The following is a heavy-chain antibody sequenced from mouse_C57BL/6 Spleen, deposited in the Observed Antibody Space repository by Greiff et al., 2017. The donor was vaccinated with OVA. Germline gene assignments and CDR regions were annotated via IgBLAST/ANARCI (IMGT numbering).Heavy chain of an antibody. D-gene: IGHD1-1*01. V-gene: IGHV1-39*01. CDR2: INPNYGTT. CDR3: AREGSTVVALYYYAMDY. CDR1: GYSFTDYN. J-gene: IGHJ4*01. Sequence: EVKVVESGPELVKPGASVKISCKASGYSFTDYNMNWVKQSNGKSLEWIGVINPNYGTTSYNQKFKGKATLTVDQSSSTAYMQLNSLTSEDSAVYYCAREGSTVVALYYYAMDYWGQGTSVTVSS.